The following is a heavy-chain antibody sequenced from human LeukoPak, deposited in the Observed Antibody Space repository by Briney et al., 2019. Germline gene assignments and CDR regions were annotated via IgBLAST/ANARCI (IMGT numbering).Heavy chain of an antibody. CDR2: INHNGNVN. J-gene: IGHJ4*02. CDR1: GFTFSSYW. V-gene: IGHV3-7*03. Sequence: PGGSLRLSCAASGFTFSSYWMNWARQAPGKGLEWVASINHNGNVNYYVDSVKGRFTISRDNAKNSLYLQMSNLRAEDTAVYYCARESADGEALDYWGQGTLVTVSS. CDR3: ARESADGEALDY.